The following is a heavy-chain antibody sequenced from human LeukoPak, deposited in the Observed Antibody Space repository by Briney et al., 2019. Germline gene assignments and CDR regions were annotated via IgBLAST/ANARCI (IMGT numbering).Heavy chain of an antibody. CDR3: AREPRLYYGMDV. CDR2: MYYSGST. CDR1: GGSISSYY. Sequence: PSETLSLTCTVSGGSISSYYWSWIRQPPGKGLEWIGYMYYSGSTNYNPSLKSRVTISADRSKNQFSLKVRSVTAADTAVYYCAREPRLYYGMDVWGQGTTVTVSS. J-gene: IGHJ6*02. V-gene: IGHV4-59*01.